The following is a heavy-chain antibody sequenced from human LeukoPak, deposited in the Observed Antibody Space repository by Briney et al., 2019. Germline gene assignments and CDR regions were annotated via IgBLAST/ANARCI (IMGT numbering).Heavy chain of an antibody. Sequence: PSETLSLTCTVSGGSISSYYWSWIRQPAGKGLEWIGRIYTSGSTNYSPSLKSRVTMSVDTSKNQFSLKLSSVTAADTAVYYCAGVPAAIPGAFAIWGQGTMVTVSS. J-gene: IGHJ3*02. D-gene: IGHD2-2*01. CDR2: IYTSGST. CDR3: AGVPAAIPGAFAI. CDR1: GGSISSYY. V-gene: IGHV4-4*07.